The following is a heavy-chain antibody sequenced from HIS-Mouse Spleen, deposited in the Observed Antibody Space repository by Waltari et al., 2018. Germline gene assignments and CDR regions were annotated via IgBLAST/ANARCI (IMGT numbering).Heavy chain of an antibody. D-gene: IGHD6-13*01. CDR2: IYYSVGN. V-gene: IGHV4-39*07. Sequence: QLQLQESGPGLVKPSETLSLTCTVSGGSISSSSYYWGWIRQPPGKGLEWIGSIYYSVGNYYNPSLKSRVTISVDTSKNQFSLKLSSVTAADTAVYYCAREIPYSSSWYDWYFDLWGRGTLVTVSS. CDR3: AREIPYSSSWYDWYFDL. J-gene: IGHJ2*01. CDR1: GGSISSSSYY.